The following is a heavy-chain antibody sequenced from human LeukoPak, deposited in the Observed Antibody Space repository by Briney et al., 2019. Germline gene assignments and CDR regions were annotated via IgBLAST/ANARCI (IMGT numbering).Heavy chain of an antibody. Sequence: GGSLRLSCAASGFTFSSYSMNWVRQAPGKGLEGVSSISSSRSYIYYADSVKGRFTISRHNAKNSLYLQMNSLRAEDTAVYYCARGMRGDWFDPWGQGTLVTVSS. V-gene: IGHV3-21*01. J-gene: IGHJ5*02. CDR3: ARGMRGDWFDP. D-gene: IGHD3-16*01. CDR1: GFTFSSYS. CDR2: ISSSRSYI.